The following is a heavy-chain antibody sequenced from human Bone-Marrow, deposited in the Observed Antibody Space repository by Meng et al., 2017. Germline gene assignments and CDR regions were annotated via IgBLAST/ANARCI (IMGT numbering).Heavy chain of an antibody. CDR2: IKQDGSEK. Sequence: ETLSLTCAASGFTFSSYWMSWVRQAPGKGLEWVANIKQDGSEKYYVDSVKGRFTISRDNAKNSLYLQMNSLRSEDTAVYYCASQANVAVRGWIDYWGQGTLVTVSS. J-gene: IGHJ4*02. V-gene: IGHV3-7*03. CDR3: ASQANVAVRGWIDY. D-gene: IGHD3-10*01. CDR1: GFTFSSYW.